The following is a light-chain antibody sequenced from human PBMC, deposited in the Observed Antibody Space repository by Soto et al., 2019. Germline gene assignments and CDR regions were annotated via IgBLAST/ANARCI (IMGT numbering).Light chain of an antibody. CDR3: CSYAGTNTWV. CDR1: STNVGSSNF. V-gene: IGLV2-23*01. J-gene: IGLJ2*01. CDR2: DGS. Sequence: QSALTQPASVSGSPGQSITISCTGTSTNVGSSNFVSWYPQYPGKAPRLVIYDGSKRPSGVSIRFSGSKSGNTASLTISGLQTEDEADYYCCSYAGTNTWVFGGGTKLTVL.